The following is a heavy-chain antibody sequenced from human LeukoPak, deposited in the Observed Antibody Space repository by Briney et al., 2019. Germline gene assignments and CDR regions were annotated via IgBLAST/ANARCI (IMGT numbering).Heavy chain of an antibody. J-gene: IGHJ4*02. CDR1: GFTFSSYG. CDR3: AKTHYYGSGSPAGY. CDR2: ISGSGGST. D-gene: IGHD3-10*01. V-gene: IGHV3-23*01. Sequence: GGSLRLSCAASGFTFSSYGMSWVRQAPGKGLEWVSAISGSGGSTYYADSVKGRFTISRDNSKNTLYLQMNSLRAEDTAVYYCAKTHYYGSGSPAGYWGQGTLVTVSS.